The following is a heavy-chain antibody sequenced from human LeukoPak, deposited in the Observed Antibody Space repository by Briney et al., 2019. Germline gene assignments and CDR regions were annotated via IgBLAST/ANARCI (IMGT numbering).Heavy chain of an antibody. CDR2: ISGSGHSA. CDR1: GFTFSSYA. V-gene: IGHV3-23*01. CDR3: ATVLGYNAWYFDY. D-gene: IGHD3-10*01. J-gene: IGHJ4*02. Sequence: GSLRLSCAASGFTFSSYAMSWVRQAPGKGLEWVSAISGSGHSAYYAESVKGRFTISRDNSKNTLFLQMISLRAEDTAIYYCATVLGYNAWYFDYWGQGTLVTVSS.